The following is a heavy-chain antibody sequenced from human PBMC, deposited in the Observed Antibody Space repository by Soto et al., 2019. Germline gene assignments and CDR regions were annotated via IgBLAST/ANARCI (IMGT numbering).Heavy chain of an antibody. D-gene: IGHD6-13*01. CDR3: ARAAASAGRDRYCDF. V-gene: IGHV4-31*03. CDR2: IYYSGST. Sequence: QVQLQESGPGLVKPSQTLSLICTVSGGSISSGDYYWSWIRQHPGQGLEWIGYIYYSGSTHHNPSLKSRVILSLYMSKNQFSQTLTSVTAADTAVYYCARAAASAGRDRYCDFLGRGTLVNVSS. J-gene: IGHJ2*01. CDR1: GGSISSGDYY.